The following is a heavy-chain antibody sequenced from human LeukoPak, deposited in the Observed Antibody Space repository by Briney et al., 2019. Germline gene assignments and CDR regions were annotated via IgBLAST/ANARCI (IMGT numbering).Heavy chain of an antibody. D-gene: IGHD6-13*01. CDR3: ARALDTSSWYYSYMDV. V-gene: IGHV1-8*03. J-gene: IGHJ6*03. CDR2: MNPNSGNT. Sequence: ASVKVSCKASGYTFTRYDINWVRQATGQGLEWMGWMNPNSGNTGYAQKFQGRVTITRNTSISTAYMELSSLRSEDTAVYYCARALDTSSWYYSYMDVWGKGTTVTVSS. CDR1: GYTFTRYD.